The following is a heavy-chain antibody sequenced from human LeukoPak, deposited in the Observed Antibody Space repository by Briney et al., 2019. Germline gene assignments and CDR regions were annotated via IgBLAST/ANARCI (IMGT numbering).Heavy chain of an antibody. CDR2: IYSSGSI. D-gene: IGHD2-8*01. J-gene: IGHJ6*03. CDR3: ARDEWNGYYYMDV. Sequence: SETLSLTCAVSGGSISSYYWSWIRQPAGKGLEWIGRIYSSGSISYNPSLKSRLSMSLDTSKNQFSLKLTSVTAADTAVYYCARDEWNGYYYMDVWGKGTTVTVSS. CDR1: GGSISSYY. V-gene: IGHV4-4*07.